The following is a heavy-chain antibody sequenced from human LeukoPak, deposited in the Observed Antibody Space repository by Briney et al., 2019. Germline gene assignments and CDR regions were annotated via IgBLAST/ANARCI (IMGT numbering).Heavy chain of an antibody. D-gene: IGHD6-19*01. J-gene: IGHJ5*02. CDR1: GGSISSYY. CDR3: ARSEQWLVRWFDP. V-gene: IGHV4-59*01. CDR2: IYYSGST. Sequence: RPSETLSLTCTVSGGSISSYYWSWIRQPPGKGLEWIGYIYYSGSTNYNPSLKSRVTISVDTSKNQFSLKLSSVTAADTAVYYCARSEQWLVRWFDPWGQGTLVTVSS.